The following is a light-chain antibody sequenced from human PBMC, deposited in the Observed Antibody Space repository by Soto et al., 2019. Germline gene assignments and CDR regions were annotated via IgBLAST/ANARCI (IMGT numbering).Light chain of an antibody. Sequence: SYELTQPPSVSLSPGQTARLACSGDAMPNQHAYGYPQKPGQARLLVIYKDNESPSGIPERFSGSNSGTTATLTISGVQAEDEADYYCQSSDRSGTSVVFGGGTKLTVL. CDR1: AMPNQH. CDR3: QSSDRSGTSVV. V-gene: IGLV3-25*01. J-gene: IGLJ2*01. CDR2: KDN.